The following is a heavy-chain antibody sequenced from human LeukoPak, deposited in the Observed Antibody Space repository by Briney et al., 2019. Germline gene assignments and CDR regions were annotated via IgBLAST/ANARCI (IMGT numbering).Heavy chain of an antibody. Sequence: GASVKVSCKASGYTFTGYYMHWVRQAPGQGLEWMGWINPNSGGTNYAQKFQGRVTMTRDTSISTAYMELSRLRSDDAAVYYCAGDSGSYYNAGNWFDPWGQGTLVTVSS. CDR2: INPNSGGT. J-gene: IGHJ5*02. V-gene: IGHV1-2*02. CDR3: AGDSGSYYNAGNWFDP. D-gene: IGHD1-26*01. CDR1: GYTFTGYY.